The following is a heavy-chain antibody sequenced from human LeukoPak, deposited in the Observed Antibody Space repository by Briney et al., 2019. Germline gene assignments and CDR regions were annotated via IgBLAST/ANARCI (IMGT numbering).Heavy chain of an antibody. CDR2: IYYSGST. J-gene: IGHJ4*02. D-gene: IGHD1-7*01. CDR1: GGSISSGGYY. Sequence: SETLSLTCTVSGGSISSGGYYWSWIRQHPGKGLEWIGYIYYSGSTYSNPSLKSRVTISVDTSKNQFSLKLSSVTAAATAVYYCARLAGTTSYFDYWGQGTLVTVSS. CDR3: ARLAGTTSYFDY. V-gene: IGHV4-31*02.